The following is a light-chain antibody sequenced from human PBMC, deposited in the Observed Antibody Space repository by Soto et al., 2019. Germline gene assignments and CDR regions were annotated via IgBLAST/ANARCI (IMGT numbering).Light chain of an antibody. CDR1: QDISNY. V-gene: IGKV1-33*01. Sequence: DIQMTQSPSSLSASVGDRVTITCQASQDISNYLNWYQQKPGKAPKLLIYDASNLETGVPSRFSGSGSGTESTFTISSLQPEDIATYYCQQYDNPSVTFGQGTRLEIK. CDR2: DAS. CDR3: QQYDNPSVT. J-gene: IGKJ5*01.